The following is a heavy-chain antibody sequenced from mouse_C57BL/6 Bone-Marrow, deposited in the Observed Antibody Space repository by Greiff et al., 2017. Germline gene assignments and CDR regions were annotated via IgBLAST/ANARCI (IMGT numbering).Heavy chain of an antibody. J-gene: IGHJ1*03. D-gene: IGHD1-1*01. CDR3: ARRGYYGSIFYWYFDV. CDR2: ISSGGSYT. V-gene: IGHV5-6*02. CDR1: GFTFSSYG. Sequence: EVKLMESGGDLVKPGGSLKLSCAASGFTFSSYGMSWVRQTPDKRLEWVATISSGGSYTYYPDSVQGRFTISRDNAKNTLYLQMSSLKSEDTAMYYCARRGYYGSIFYWYFDVWGTGTTVTVSS.